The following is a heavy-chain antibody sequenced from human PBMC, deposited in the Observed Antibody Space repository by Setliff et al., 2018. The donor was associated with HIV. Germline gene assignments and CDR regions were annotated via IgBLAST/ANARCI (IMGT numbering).Heavy chain of an antibody. D-gene: IGHD6-13*01. Sequence: AAVKVSCKASGYTFTSYGISWVRQAPGQGLEWMGWISAYNGNTNYAQKLQGRVTMTTDTSTSTAYMELRSLRSDDTAVYYCARDSDIAAAGPSDYWGQGTLVTVSS. CDR1: GYTFTSYG. CDR3: ARDSDIAAAGPSDY. CDR2: ISAYNGNT. V-gene: IGHV1-18*01. J-gene: IGHJ4*02.